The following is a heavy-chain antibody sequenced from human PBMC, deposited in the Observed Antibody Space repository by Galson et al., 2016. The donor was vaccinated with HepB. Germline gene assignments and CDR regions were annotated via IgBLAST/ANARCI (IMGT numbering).Heavy chain of an antibody. J-gene: IGHJ1*01. D-gene: IGHD6-19*01. V-gene: IGHV3-43*01. Sequence: SLRLSCAASGLTFEDFSMHWVRQVPGKGLEWVSCINWNGDSTYYADSVKGRFTISRDNKKTSLYLQMNSLRAEDTALYYCAKGVALWYSSGWGERYFQHCGQGTLVTVSS. CDR1: GLTFEDFS. CDR3: AKGVALWYSSGWGERYFQH. CDR2: INWNGDST.